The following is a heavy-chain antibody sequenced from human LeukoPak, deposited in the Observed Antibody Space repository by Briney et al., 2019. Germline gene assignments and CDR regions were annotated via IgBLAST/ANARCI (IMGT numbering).Heavy chain of an antibody. V-gene: IGHV4-34*01. CDR3: AGRIAVAPCHY. Sequence: PSETLSLTCAVYGGPFSGYYWSWLRQPPGKGLEWIGEINHSGSTNYNPSLTSRVTISVDTSKNQFSLKLSSVTAADTAVYYCAGRIAVAPCHYWGQGTLVTVSS. CDR2: INHSGST. CDR1: GGPFSGYY. D-gene: IGHD6-19*01. J-gene: IGHJ4*02.